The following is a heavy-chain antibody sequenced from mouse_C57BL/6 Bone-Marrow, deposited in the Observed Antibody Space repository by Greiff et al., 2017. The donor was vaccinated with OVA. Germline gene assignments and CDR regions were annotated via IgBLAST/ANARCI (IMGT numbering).Heavy chain of an antibody. J-gene: IGHJ1*03. CDR1: GYSITSGYY. Sequence: ESGPGLVKPSQSLSLTCSVTGYSITSGYYWNWIRQFPGNKLEWMGYISYDGSNNYNPSLKNRISITRDTSSNTFFLKLNSVTTEDTATYYCARAIYYDSDEGNWYFDDWGTGTTVTVSS. D-gene: IGHD2-4*01. V-gene: IGHV3-6*01. CDR3: ARAIYYDSDEGNWYFDD. CDR2: ISYDGSN.